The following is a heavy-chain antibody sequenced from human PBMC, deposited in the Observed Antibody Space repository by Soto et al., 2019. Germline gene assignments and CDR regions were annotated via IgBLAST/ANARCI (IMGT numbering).Heavy chain of an antibody. CDR2: IKRDGSTT. Sequence: EVQLVESGGGLVQPGGSLRLSCAASGFTFSDYWMHWVRQAPGKGLEWVSRIKRDGSTTNYADSVKGRFIISRDNAKNTLYLEINSLRVEDTADYYCARGAINYYYEDVWGKGTTVTVSS. CDR1: GFTFSDYW. V-gene: IGHV3-74*01. CDR3: ARGAINYYYEDV. J-gene: IGHJ6*03.